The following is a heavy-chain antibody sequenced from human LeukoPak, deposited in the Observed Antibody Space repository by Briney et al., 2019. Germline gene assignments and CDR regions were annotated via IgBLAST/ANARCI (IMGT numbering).Heavy chain of an antibody. CDR1: GFTFSSYW. CDR2: INSDGSST. V-gene: IGHV3-74*01. D-gene: IGHD4-11*01. J-gene: IGHJ4*02. Sequence: GGSLRLSCAASGFTFSSYWMHWVRQAPGKGLVWVSRINSDGSSTSYADSVKGRFTISRDNSKNTLYLQMNSLRAEDTAVYYCAKTYYSNYVGYFDYWGQGTLVTVSS. CDR3: AKTYYSNYVGYFDY.